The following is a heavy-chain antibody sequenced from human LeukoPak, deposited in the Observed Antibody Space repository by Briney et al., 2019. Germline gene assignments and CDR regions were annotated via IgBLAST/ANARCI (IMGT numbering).Heavy chain of an antibody. CDR2: ISYDGNNK. V-gene: IGHV3-30*04. CDR1: GVTLSSYA. Sequence: GGSLRLSCAASGVTLSSYAMHWGRQAPAKGLGRVAVISYDGNNKYYEDSVKSRLTISTDNTTSTPYLQMDSLRADDTAVYYCASGVERGPYGSESYGYGLDVWGQGTTVTVSS. CDR3: ASGVERGPYGSESYGYGLDV. D-gene: IGHD3-10*01. J-gene: IGHJ6*02.